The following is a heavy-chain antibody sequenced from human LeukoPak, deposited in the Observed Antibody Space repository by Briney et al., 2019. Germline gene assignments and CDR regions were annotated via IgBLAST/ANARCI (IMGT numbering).Heavy chain of an antibody. V-gene: IGHV1-8*01. CDR3: AINGYSSSWYSSYYYYYMDV. D-gene: IGHD6-13*01. J-gene: IGHJ6*03. CDR2: MNPNSGNT. Sequence: ASVKVSCKASGYTFTSYDINWVRQATGQGLEWMGWMNPNSGNTGYAQKFQGRVTMTRNTSISTAYMELSSLRSEGTAVYYCAINGYSSSWYSSYYYYYMDVWGKGTTVTISS. CDR1: GYTFTSYD.